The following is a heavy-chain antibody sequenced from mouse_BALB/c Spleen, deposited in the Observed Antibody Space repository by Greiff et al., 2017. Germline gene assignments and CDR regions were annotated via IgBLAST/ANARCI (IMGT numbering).Heavy chain of an antibody. CDR3: TYYYGSSPFAY. CDR1: GYTFTDYE. V-gene: IGHV1-15*01. Sequence: QVQLQQSGAELVRPGASVTLSCKASGYTFTDYEMHWVKQTPVHGLEWIGAIDPETGGTAYNQKFKGKATLTADKSSSTAYMELRSLTSEDSAVYYSTYYYGSSPFAYWGQGTLVTVSA. D-gene: IGHD1-1*01. J-gene: IGHJ3*01. CDR2: IDPETGGT.